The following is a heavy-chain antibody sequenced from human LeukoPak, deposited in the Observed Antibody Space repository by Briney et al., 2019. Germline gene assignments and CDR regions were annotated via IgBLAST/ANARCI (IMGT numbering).Heavy chain of an antibody. D-gene: IGHD6-13*01. Sequence: ASVKVSCKASGYTFTGYYMHWVRQAPGQALEWMGWINPNSGGTNYAQKFQGRVTMTRGTSISTAYMELSRLRSDDTAVYYCARVPGIGGRLYYMDVWGKGTTVTVSS. J-gene: IGHJ6*03. CDR1: GYTFTGYY. CDR3: ARVPGIGGRLYYMDV. CDR2: INPNSGGT. V-gene: IGHV1-2*02.